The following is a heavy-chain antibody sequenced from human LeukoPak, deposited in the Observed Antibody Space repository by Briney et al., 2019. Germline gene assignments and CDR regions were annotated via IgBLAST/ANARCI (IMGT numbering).Heavy chain of an antibody. Sequence: SETLSLTCTVSGGSISSYYWSWIRQPAWKGLEWIGRIYTSGSTNYNPSLKSRVTMSVDTSKNQFSLKLSSVTAADTAVYYCACEYYYYGSGSYYVPFQADAFDIWGQGTMVTVSS. V-gene: IGHV4-4*07. CDR2: IYTSGST. D-gene: IGHD3-10*01. J-gene: IGHJ3*02. CDR3: ACEYYYYGSGSYYVPFQADAFDI. CDR1: GGSISSYY.